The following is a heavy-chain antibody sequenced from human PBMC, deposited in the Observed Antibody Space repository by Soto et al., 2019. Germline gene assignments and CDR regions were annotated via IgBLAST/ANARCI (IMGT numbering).Heavy chain of an antibody. V-gene: IGHV5-10-1*01. CDR1: GYSFTSYW. J-gene: IGHJ4*02. CDR2: IDPSDSYT. Sequence: LKISCKGSGYSFTSYWISWVRQMPGKGLEWMGRIDPSDSYTNYSPSFQGHVTISADKSISTAYLQWSSLKASDTAMYYCARIVVVPAAHYYFDYWGQGTMVTVYS. D-gene: IGHD2-2*01. CDR3: ARIVVVPAAHYYFDY.